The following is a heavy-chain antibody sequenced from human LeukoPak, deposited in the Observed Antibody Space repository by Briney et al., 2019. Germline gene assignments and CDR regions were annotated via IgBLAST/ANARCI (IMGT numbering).Heavy chain of an antibody. CDR1: GFTFSNYA. D-gene: IGHD4-23*01. J-gene: IGHJ4*02. Sequence: GSLRLSFASSGFTFSNYALRLGRQAPGEELGGVSSIACNGGSTYYPDSVKGRFTISRDNSKNTLYLQMNSLQADDTAVYYCARGLRWRDYWGQGTLVTVSS. CDR2: IACNGGST. V-gene: IGHV3-23*01. CDR3: ARGLRWRDY.